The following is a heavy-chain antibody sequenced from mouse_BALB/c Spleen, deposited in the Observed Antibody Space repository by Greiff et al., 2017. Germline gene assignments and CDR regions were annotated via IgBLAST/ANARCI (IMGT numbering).Heavy chain of an antibody. Sequence: QVQLKESGAELMKPGASVKISCKATGYTFSSYWIEWVKQRPGHGLEWIGEILPGSGSTNYNEKFKGKATFTADTSSNTAYMQLSSLTSEDSAVYYCARELTGTGAWFAYWGQGTLVTVSA. V-gene: IGHV1-9*01. CDR2: ILPGSGST. CDR3: ARELTGTGAWFAY. J-gene: IGHJ3*01. CDR1: GYTFSSYW. D-gene: IGHD4-1*01.